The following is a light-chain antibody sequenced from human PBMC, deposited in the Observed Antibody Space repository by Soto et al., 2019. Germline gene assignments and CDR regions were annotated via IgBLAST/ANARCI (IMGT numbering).Light chain of an antibody. CDR2: ATS. V-gene: IGKV1-39*01. CDR3: QRRYSTPFT. Sequence: DIQMTPSPSSLSASVGDRVTITCRASQSISRYLNWYQQKPGKAPELLIYATSNLQSEVASRFTGSGSGPDFTLTVNTLQPEDFATYYCQRRYSTPFTFGGGTKVEIK. J-gene: IGKJ4*01. CDR1: QSISRY.